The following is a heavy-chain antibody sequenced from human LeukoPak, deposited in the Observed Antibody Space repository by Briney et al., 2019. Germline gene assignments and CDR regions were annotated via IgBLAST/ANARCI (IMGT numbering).Heavy chain of an antibody. CDR1: GYSISSGYY. V-gene: IGHV4-38-2*02. D-gene: IGHD3-10*01. CDR3: ARETYGSGPFDY. J-gene: IGHJ4*02. Sequence: SETLSLTCTVSGYSISSGYYWGWIRQPPGEGLEWIGSIYHSGSTYYNPSLKSRVTISVDTSKNQFSLKVSSVTAADTAVYYCARETYGSGPFDYWGQGTLVTVSS. CDR2: IYHSGST.